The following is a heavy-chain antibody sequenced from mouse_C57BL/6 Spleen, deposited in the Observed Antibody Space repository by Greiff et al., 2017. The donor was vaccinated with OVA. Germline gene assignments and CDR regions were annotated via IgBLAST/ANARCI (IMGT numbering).Heavy chain of an antibody. Sequence: VKLVESGAELVRPGASVKLSCKASGYTFTDYYINWVKQRPGQGLEWIARIYPGSGNTYYNEKFKGKATLTAEKSSSTAYMQLSSLTSEDSAVYFCARTGYYGSSPHFDYWGQGTTLTVSS. CDR3: ARTGYYGSSPHFDY. CDR2: IYPGSGNT. D-gene: IGHD1-1*01. V-gene: IGHV1-76*01. J-gene: IGHJ2*01. CDR1: GYTFTDYY.